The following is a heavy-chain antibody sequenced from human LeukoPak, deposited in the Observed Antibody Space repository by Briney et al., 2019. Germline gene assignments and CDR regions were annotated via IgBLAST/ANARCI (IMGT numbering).Heavy chain of an antibody. Sequence: GGSLRLSCAVSGITLSNYGMTWVRQAPWKGLEWVSGISGTGGSTNYADYVEGRFTISRDNRKNTLYLQMNSLRAEDTAVYFCAKRGVVIRVILVGFHKEAYYFDSWGQGALVTVSS. V-gene: IGHV3-23*01. CDR2: ISGTGGST. CDR1: GITLSNYG. D-gene: IGHD3-22*01. CDR3: AKRGVVIRVILVGFHKEAYYFDS. J-gene: IGHJ4*02.